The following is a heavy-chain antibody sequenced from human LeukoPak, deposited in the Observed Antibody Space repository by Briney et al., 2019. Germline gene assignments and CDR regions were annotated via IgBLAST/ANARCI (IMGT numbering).Heavy chain of an antibody. J-gene: IGHJ4*02. CDR3: ARLRWLQLRYFDY. V-gene: IGHV4-59*01. CDR1: GGSISSYY. Sequence: SETLSLTCTVSGGSISSYYWSWIRQPPGKGPEWIGYIYYSGSTNYNPSLKSRVTISVDTSKNQFSLKLSSVTAADTAVYYCARLRWLQLRYFDYWGQGTLVTVSS. CDR2: IYYSGST. D-gene: IGHD5-24*01.